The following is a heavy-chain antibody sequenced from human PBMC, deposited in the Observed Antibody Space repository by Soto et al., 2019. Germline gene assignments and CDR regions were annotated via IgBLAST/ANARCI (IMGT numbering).Heavy chain of an antibody. V-gene: IGHV1-18*01. CDR1: GYSFHTYA. CDR3: AREYGMDV. Sequence: ASVKVSCKASGYSFHTYAISWVRQAPGQGLERVGWISGYNGNTNYAQKFQGRVTLTTDTSTKTAFMELRSLTGDDTAVYYCAREYGMDVWGQGTTVTVSS. CDR2: ISGYNGNT. J-gene: IGHJ6*02.